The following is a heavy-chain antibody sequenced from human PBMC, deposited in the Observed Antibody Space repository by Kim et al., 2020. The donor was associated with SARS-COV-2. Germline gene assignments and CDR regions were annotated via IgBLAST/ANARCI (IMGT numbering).Heavy chain of an antibody. D-gene: IGHD6-19*01. CDR2: VRSKGNNYAT. J-gene: IGHJ4*02. V-gene: IGHV3-73*01. CDR3: ISDSSGWSFYY. Sequence: GGSLRLSCAASGLTFSGSAMHWVRQAPGKGLEWVGRVRSKGNNYATGYVESVKGRFSISRDDSKNTAYLQMNSLKTEDTAVYYCISDSSGWSFYYWGQG. CDR1: GLTFSGSA.